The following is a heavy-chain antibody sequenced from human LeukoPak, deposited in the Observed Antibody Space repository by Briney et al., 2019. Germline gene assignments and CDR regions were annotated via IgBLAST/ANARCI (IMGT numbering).Heavy chain of an antibody. CDR1: GFVVSDNY. CDR3: ARERLRGLVADYFDF. D-gene: IGHD5-12*01. J-gene: IGHJ4*02. Sequence: PGGSLRLSCAASGFVVSDNYMNWVRQAPGQGLEWVSVINSGGSTSYADSVKGRFTISRDNSKNTVYLQMNSLRAEDTAVYYCARERLRGLVADYFDFWGQGTLVTVSS. CDR2: INSGGST. V-gene: IGHV3-66*01.